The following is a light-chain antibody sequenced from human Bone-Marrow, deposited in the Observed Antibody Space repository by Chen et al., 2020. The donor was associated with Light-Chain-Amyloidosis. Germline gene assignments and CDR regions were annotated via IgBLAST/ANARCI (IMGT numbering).Light chain of an antibody. J-gene: IGLJ3*02. CDR3: QVWDSSSDRPV. CDR2: DDS. V-gene: IGLV3-21*02. CDR1: NIGSTS. Sequence: SYVLTQPSSVSVAPGQRATIACGGNNIGSTSVHWYQQTPGQAPLLVVYDDSDRPSGIPERLSGSNSGNTATLTISRVEAGDEADYYCQVWDSSSDRPVFGGGTKLTVL.